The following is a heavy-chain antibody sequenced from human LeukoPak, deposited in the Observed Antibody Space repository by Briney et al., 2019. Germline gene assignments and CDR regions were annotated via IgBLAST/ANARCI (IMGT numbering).Heavy chain of an antibody. D-gene: IGHD5-18*01. CDR1: GASITTYY. Sequence: SETLSLTCTVSGASITTYYWSWIRQPPGKGLEWIGYIYHSGSTKYNPSLKSRVTISVDTSKNQFSLKLSSVTAADTAVYYCARQYSYGYYFDYWGQGTLVTVSS. V-gene: IGHV4-59*01. CDR2: IYHSGST. J-gene: IGHJ4*02. CDR3: ARQYSYGYYFDY.